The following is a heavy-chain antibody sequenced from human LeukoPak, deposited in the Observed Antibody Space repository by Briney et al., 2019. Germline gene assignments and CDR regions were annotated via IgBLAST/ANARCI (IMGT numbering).Heavy chain of an antibody. CDR1: GGSISSYY. J-gene: IGHJ6*03. CDR2: IYTSGST. D-gene: IGHD6-13*01. CDR3: ARDESSSWYDSGYYYYYMDV. V-gene: IGHV4-4*07. Sequence: PSETLSLTCTVSGGSISSYYWSWIRQPAGQGLEWIGRIYTSGSTNYNPSPKSRVTMSVDTSKNQFSLKLSSVTAADTAVYYCARDESSSWYDSGYYYYYMDVWGKGTTVTVSS.